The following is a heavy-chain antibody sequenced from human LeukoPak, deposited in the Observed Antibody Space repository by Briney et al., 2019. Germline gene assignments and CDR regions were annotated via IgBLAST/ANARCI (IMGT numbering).Heavy chain of an antibody. CDR2: IKSKTDGGTT. V-gene: IGHV3-15*01. CDR1: GFTFSSYA. J-gene: IGHJ6*02. Sequence: PGGSLRLSCAASGFTFSSYAMSWVRQAPGKGLEWVGRIKSKTDGGTTDYAAPVKGRFTISRDDSKNTLYLQMNSLKTEDTAVYYCTAFEMLDDYYYYGMDVWGQGTTVTVSS. CDR3: TAFEMLDDYYYYGMDV. D-gene: IGHD5-24*01.